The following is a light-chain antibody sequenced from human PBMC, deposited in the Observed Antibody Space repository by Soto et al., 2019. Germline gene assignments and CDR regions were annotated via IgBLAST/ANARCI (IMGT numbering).Light chain of an antibody. CDR3: QQYNNWPPIT. CDR2: GAS. V-gene: IGKV3-15*01. CDR1: QSVSSN. Sequence: EIVMTQSPATLSVSQGERATLSCRASQSVSSNLAWYQQKPGQAPRLLIYGASTRATGIPARFSGSGSRTEFTLTISSLQSEDFAVYYCQQYNNWPPITFGQGTRVEIK. J-gene: IGKJ5*01.